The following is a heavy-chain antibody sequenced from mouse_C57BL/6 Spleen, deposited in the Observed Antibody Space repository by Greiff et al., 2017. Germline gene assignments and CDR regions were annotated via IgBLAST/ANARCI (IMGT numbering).Heavy chain of an antibody. D-gene: IGHD1-1*01. CDR2: ISSGGDYI. V-gene: IGHV5-9-1*02. CDR1: GFTFSSYA. CDR3: TRDRGGSSHWYFDV. J-gene: IGHJ1*03. Sequence: EVQLVESGEGLVKPGGSLKLSCAASGFTFSSYAMSWVRQTPEKRLEWVAYISSGGDYIYYADTVKGRFTISRDNARNTLYLQMSSLKSEDTAMYYCTRDRGGSSHWYFDVWGTGTTGTVSS.